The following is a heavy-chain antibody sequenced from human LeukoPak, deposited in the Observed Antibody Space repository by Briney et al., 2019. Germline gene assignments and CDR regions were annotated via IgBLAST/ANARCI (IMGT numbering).Heavy chain of an antibody. V-gene: IGHV4-59*01. CDR1: GGSISSYY. D-gene: IGHD2-15*01. J-gene: IGHJ5*02. CDR3: ARVWCSGGNCYSRWFDP. CDR2: IYYSETT. Sequence: SETLSLTCTVSGGSISSYYWSWIRQPPGKGLEWIGHIYYSETTNYNPSLKSRVTISVDTSKNQFSLKVSSVTDADTAVYFCARVWCSGGNCYSRWFDPWGQGNMVTVSS.